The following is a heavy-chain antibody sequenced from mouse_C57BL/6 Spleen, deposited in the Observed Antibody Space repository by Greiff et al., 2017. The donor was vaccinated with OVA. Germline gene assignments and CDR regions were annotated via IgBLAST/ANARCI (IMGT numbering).Heavy chain of an antibody. CDR2: IDPSDSYT. CDR3: ARVTFDY. D-gene: IGHD2-1*01. Sequence: VQLQQPGAELVMPGATVKLSCKASGYTFTSYRMHWVKQRPGQGLEWIGEIDPSDSYTNYNQKFKGKSTLTVDKSSSTTYMQLSILTSEDSAVYYWARVTFDYWGQGTTLTVSS. CDR1: GYTFTSYR. V-gene: IGHV1-69*01. J-gene: IGHJ2*01.